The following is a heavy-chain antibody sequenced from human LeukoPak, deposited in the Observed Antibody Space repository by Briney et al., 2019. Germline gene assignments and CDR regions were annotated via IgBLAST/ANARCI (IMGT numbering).Heavy chain of an antibody. CDR2: ISAYNGNT. J-gene: IGHJ5*02. V-gene: IGHV1-18*01. CDR3: ARALTDSTGDWFDP. D-gene: IGHD6-13*01. CDR1: GYTFTSYG. Sequence: GASVTVSCKASGYTFTSYGISWVRQAPGQGLEWMGWISAYNGNTNYAQKLQGRVTMTTDTSTSTAYMELRSLRSDDTAVYYCARALTDSTGDWFDPWGQGTLVTVSS.